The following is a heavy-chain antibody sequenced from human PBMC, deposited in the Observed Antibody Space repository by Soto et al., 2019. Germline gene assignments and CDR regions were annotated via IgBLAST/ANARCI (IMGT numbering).Heavy chain of an antibody. Sequence: EVQLLESGGGFVQPGGSLRVSCAASGFTFSSYAMSWVRQVPGKGMEWVSGISGSGSSAYYGDSVQGRFTISRDNYKNTLYLDMNSLRVEDTAVYYWAKKALFVPAGPSDRFDPWGQGTLVTVS. V-gene: IGHV3-23*01. CDR2: ISGSGSSA. CDR1: GFTFSSYA. CDR3: AKKALFVPAGPSDRFDP. J-gene: IGHJ5*02. D-gene: IGHD2-2*01.